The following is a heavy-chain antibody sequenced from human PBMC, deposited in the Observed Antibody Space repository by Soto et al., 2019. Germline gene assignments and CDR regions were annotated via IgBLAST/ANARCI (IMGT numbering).Heavy chain of an antibody. Sequence: GASVKVSCKASGGTFSSYAISWVRQAPGQGLEWMGGIIPIFGTANYAQKFQGRVTITADKSTSTAYMELSSLRSEDTAVYYCARDSHSSSPLVFYGMDVWGQGTTVTVSS. J-gene: IGHJ6*02. D-gene: IGHD6-13*01. CDR1: GGTFSSYA. CDR3: ARDSHSSSPLVFYGMDV. V-gene: IGHV1-69*06. CDR2: IIPIFGTA.